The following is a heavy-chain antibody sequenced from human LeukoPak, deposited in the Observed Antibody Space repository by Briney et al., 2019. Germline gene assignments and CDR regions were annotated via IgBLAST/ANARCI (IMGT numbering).Heavy chain of an antibody. Sequence: GGSLRLSCAASGFTFSSYSMNWVRQAPGKGLEWVSYISSSSSTIYCADSVKGRFTISRDNAKNSLYLQMNSLRDEDTAVYYCAITRTSLFDYWGQGTLVTVSS. J-gene: IGHJ4*02. CDR3: AITRTSLFDY. V-gene: IGHV3-48*02. D-gene: IGHD3-16*02. CDR1: GFTFSSYS. CDR2: ISSSSSTI.